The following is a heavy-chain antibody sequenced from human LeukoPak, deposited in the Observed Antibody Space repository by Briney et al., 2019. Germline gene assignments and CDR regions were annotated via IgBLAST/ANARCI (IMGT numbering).Heavy chain of an antibody. CDR1: GFTFSSYA. CDR2: ISGSGGST. CDR3: ADGGITIFGVVIIAFDI. Sequence: GGSLRLSCAASGFTFSSYAMSWVRQAPGKGLEWVSAISGSGGSTYYTDSVKGRFTISRDNSKNTLYLQMNSLRAEDTAVYYCADGGITIFGVVIIAFDIWGQGTMVTVTS. D-gene: IGHD3-3*01. V-gene: IGHV3-23*01. J-gene: IGHJ3*02.